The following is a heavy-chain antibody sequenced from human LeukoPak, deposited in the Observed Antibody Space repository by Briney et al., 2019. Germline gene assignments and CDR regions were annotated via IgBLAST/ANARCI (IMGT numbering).Heavy chain of an antibody. Sequence: KPGGSLRLSCAASGFTFSNAWKSWVRQAPGKGLEWVGRIKSKTDGGTTDYAAPVKGRFTISRDDSKNTLYLQMNSLKTEDTAVYYCTTGSRFDSSGYYSWYFDYWGQGTLVTVSS. CDR3: TTGSRFDSSGYYSWYFDY. D-gene: IGHD3-22*01. CDR2: IKSKTDGGTT. V-gene: IGHV3-15*01. CDR1: GFTFSNAW. J-gene: IGHJ4*02.